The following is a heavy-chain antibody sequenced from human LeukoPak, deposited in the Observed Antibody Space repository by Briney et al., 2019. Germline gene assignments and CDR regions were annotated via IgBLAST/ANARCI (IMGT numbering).Heavy chain of an antibody. CDR2: INPNSGGT. D-gene: IGHD3-10*01. CDR1: GYTFTGYY. Sequence: ASVKVSCKASGYTFTGYYMHWVRQAPGQGLEWMGWINPNSGGTNYAQKFQGRVTMTRDTSISTAYMELSRLRSDDTAVCYCARDYGTGSQNLNWFDPWGQGTLVTVSS. V-gene: IGHV1-2*02. J-gene: IGHJ5*02. CDR3: ARDYGTGSQNLNWFDP.